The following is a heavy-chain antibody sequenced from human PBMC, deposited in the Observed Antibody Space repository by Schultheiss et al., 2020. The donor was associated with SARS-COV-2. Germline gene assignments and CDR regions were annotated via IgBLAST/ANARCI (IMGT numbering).Heavy chain of an antibody. D-gene: IGHD3-3*01. V-gene: IGHV4-34*01. CDR2: INHSGST. Sequence: GSLRLSCAVYGGSFSGYYWSWIRQPPGKGLEWIGEINHSGSTNYNPSLKSRVTISVDTSKNQFSLKLSSVTAADTAVYYCARDPTSWSGYYMPRDNWFDPWGQGTLVTVSS. J-gene: IGHJ5*02. CDR3: ARDPTSWSGYYMPRDNWFDP. CDR1: GGSFSGYY.